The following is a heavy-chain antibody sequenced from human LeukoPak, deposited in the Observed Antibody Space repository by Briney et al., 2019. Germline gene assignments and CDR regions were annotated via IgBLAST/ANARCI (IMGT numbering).Heavy chain of an antibody. CDR2: ISVSGTTM. D-gene: IGHD4-17*01. Sequence: PGGSLRLSCAASGFTFSSYSMNWVRQAPGKGLEWVSYISVSGTTMYYADSVKGRFTLSRDNAKNSLYPQMNSLRAEDTAVYYCARVGRLQYGDYVAFDYWGQGALVTVSS. J-gene: IGHJ4*02. V-gene: IGHV3-48*04. CDR1: GFTFSSYS. CDR3: ARVGRLQYGDYVAFDY.